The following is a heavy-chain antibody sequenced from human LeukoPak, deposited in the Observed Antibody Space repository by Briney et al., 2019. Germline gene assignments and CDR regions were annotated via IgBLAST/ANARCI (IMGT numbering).Heavy chain of an antibody. CDR2: FSGSGDST. CDR3: ARDQTSSGWFYFDY. Sequence: GGSLRLSCAASGFTFSYYAMSWVRQAPGKGLEWVSTFSGSGDSTYYADSVRGRFTISRDNSKNTLYLQMNSLRAEDTAVYYCARDQTSSGWFYFDYWGQGTLVTVSS. CDR1: GFTFSYYA. D-gene: IGHD6-19*01. V-gene: IGHV3-23*01. J-gene: IGHJ4*02.